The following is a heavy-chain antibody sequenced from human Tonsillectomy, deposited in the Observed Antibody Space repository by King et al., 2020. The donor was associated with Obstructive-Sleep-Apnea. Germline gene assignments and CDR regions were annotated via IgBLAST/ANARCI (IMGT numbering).Heavy chain of an antibody. Sequence: ITLKESGPAVVKPTQTLTLTCTFSGFSLTTTGVGVGWIRQPPGQALEWLAIIYWNDNKRYSPSLKSRLSITKDTSNNQVFLAMTNLDPKDTATYYCTHSLSMPAADFWGQGTLVTVSS. J-gene: IGHJ1*01. CDR2: IYWNDNK. V-gene: IGHV2-5*01. CDR3: THSLSMPAADF. CDR1: GFSLTTTGVG. D-gene: IGHD6-13*01.